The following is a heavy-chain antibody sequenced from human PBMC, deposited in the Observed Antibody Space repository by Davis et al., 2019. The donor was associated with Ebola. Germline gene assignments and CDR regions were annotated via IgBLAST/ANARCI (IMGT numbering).Heavy chain of an antibody. D-gene: IGHD4-17*01. CDR3: ARGDGFRGTVTREYYYYGMDV. CDR2: ISSDGNSH. J-gene: IGHJ6*02. Sequence: GESLKISCAASGFTFSTYAMHWVRQAPGKGLEWVAVISSDGNSHYYADSVKGRLTIPRDNSKNTLYLQMNNLRAEDTAVYYCARGDGFRGTVTREYYYYGMDVWGQGTTVTVSS. V-gene: IGHV3-30-3*01. CDR1: GFTFSTYA.